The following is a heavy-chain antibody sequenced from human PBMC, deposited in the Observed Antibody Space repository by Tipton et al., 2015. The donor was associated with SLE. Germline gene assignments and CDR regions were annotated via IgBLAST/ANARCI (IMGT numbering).Heavy chain of an antibody. CDR2: IWYDGNNK. V-gene: IGHV3-33*08. CDR1: GFTFSSYG. CDR3: AGDRVSGWFHFDY. Sequence: SLRLSCAASGFTFSSYGMHWVRQAPGKGLEWVAVIWYDGNNKYYADSVKGRFTISRDNSKNTLYLEMNSLRAEDTAVYYCAGDRVSGWFHFDYWGQGTLVTVSS. J-gene: IGHJ4*02. D-gene: IGHD6-19*01.